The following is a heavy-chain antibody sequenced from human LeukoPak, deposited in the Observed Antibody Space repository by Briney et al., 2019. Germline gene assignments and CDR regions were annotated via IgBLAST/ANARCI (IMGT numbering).Heavy chain of an antibody. CDR2: IYYSGTT. V-gene: IGHV4-39*01. CDR3: ARLVPDRSRWFPSNSDY. D-gene: IGHD6-13*01. J-gene: IGHJ4*02. Sequence: SETLSLTCTVSGGSISSSSYYWGWIRQPPGKGLEWIGSIYYSGTTYYNPSLKSRVTISVDSSKNQFSLKLSSVTAADTAVYYCARLVPDRSRWFPSNSDYWGQGTLVTVSS. CDR1: GGSISSSSYY.